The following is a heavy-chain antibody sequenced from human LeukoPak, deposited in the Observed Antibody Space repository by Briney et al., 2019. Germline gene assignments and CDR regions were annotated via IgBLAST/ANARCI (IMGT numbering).Heavy chain of an antibody. CDR1: GFSFSNYA. CDR3: ARAVVEAAFDI. D-gene: IGHD2-15*01. V-gene: IGHV3-21*01. J-gene: IGHJ3*02. CDR2: ISSSSSYI. Sequence: GGSLRLSCAASGFSFSNYAMSWVRQAPGKGLEWVSSISSSSSYIYYADSVKGRFTISRDNAKNSLYLQMNSLRAEDTAVYYCARAVVEAAFDIWGQGTMVTVSS.